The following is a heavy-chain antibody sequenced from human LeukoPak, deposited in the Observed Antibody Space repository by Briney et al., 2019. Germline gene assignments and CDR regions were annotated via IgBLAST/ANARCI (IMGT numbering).Heavy chain of an antibody. CDR1: GGSISSSSYY. CDR2: IYYSGST. Sequence: KPSETLSLTCTVSGGSISSSSYYLGWIPQPPGKGLEWIGSIYYSGSTYYNPSLKSRVTISVDTSKNQFSLKLSSVTAADTAVYYCARSDNWNYSFWFDPWGQGTLVTVSS. J-gene: IGHJ5*02. D-gene: IGHD1-7*01. V-gene: IGHV4-39*01. CDR3: ARSDNWNYSFWFDP.